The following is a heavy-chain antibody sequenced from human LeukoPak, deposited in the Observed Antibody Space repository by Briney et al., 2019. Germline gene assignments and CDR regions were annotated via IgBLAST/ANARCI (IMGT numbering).Heavy chain of an antibody. Sequence: GGSLRLSCAASGFTFDDYTMHWVRQAPGKGLEWVSLISWDGGSTYYADSVKGRFTISRDDSKNSLYLQMNSLRTEDTALYYCAKGMNYDLDYWGQGTLVTASS. CDR1: GFTFDDYT. J-gene: IGHJ4*02. D-gene: IGHD3-3*01. CDR3: AKGMNYDLDY. CDR2: ISWDGGST. V-gene: IGHV3-43*01.